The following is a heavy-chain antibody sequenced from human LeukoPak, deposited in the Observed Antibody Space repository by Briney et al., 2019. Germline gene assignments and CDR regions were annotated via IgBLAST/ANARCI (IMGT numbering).Heavy chain of an antibody. CDR3: ARGYYGGAVDS. J-gene: IGHJ4*02. CDR2: VSHDGDT. V-gene: IGHV4-34*01. CDR1: GMSLSDYY. D-gene: IGHD3-16*01. Sequence: SETLSLTCGVSGMSLSDYYWTWIRQSPGKGLEWIGEVSHDGDTNYNPSLKSRVTISVDTSKNQFSLKLSSVTAADTAVYYCARGYYGGAVDSWGQGILVIVSS.